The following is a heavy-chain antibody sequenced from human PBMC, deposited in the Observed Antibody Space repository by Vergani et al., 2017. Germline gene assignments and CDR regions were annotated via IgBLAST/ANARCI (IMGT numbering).Heavy chain of an antibody. Sequence: QGQLVESGGGLVKPGGSLRLSCAASRFDFSDYYMSWIRQAPGKGLEWISYISNSGNTINYADSVKGRFIVSRDNAKNSLYLQMNSLRAEDTAVYYCARAYSSSWYEVVYWGQGTLVTVSS. CDR3: ARAYSSSWYEVVY. CDR1: RFDFSDYY. D-gene: IGHD6-13*01. CDR2: ISNSGNTI. V-gene: IGHV3-11*01. J-gene: IGHJ4*02.